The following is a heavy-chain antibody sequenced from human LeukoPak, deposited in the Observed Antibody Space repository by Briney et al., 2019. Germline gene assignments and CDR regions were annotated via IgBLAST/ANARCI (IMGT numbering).Heavy chain of an antibody. D-gene: IGHD2-15*01. Sequence: SEILSLTCAVYGGSFSGYYWSWIRQPPGKGLEWIGEINHSGSTNYNPSLKSRVTISVDTSKNQFSLKLSSVTAADTAVYYCARGSVVVVAATVLDYWGQGTLVTVSS. CDR3: ARGSVVVVAATVLDY. CDR2: INHSGST. V-gene: IGHV4-34*01. J-gene: IGHJ4*02. CDR1: GGSFSGYY.